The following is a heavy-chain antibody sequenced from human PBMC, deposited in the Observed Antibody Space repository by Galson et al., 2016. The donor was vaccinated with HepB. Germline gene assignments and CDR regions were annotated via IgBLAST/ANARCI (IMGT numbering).Heavy chain of an antibody. V-gene: IGHV6-1*01. J-gene: IGHJ4*02. CDR1: WDSVSSNSAA. CDR3: ARGMRFVSLDY. CDR2: TYYRARWYN. Sequence: CAISWDSVSSNSAAWSWLRQSPSGGLEWLGRTYYRARWYNDYAVSVKSRITINPDTSKNQFSLHLNSVTPEDTAVYYCARGMRFVSLDYWGQGMLVTVSS.